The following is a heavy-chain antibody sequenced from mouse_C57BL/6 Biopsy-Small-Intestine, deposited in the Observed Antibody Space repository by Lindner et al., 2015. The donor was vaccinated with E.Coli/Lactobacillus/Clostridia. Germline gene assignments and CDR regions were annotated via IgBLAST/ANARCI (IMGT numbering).Heavy chain of an antibody. J-gene: IGHJ1*03. V-gene: IGHV1-19*01. CDR3: LYGSSWYFDV. CDR1: GYTFTDYY. D-gene: IGHD1-1*01. Sequence: VQLQESGPVLVKPGASVKMSXKASGYTFTDYYMNWVKQSHGKSLEWIGVINPYNGGTSYNQKFKGKATLTVDKSSSTAYMELNSLTSEDSAVYYCLYGSSWYFDVWGTGTTVTVSS. CDR2: INPYNGGT.